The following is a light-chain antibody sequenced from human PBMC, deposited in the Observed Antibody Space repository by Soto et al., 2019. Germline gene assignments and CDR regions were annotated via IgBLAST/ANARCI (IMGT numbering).Light chain of an antibody. CDR2: GGS. V-gene: IGKV1-5*01. CDR1: QSISVY. Sequence: DIQMTQSPSTLSASVGDRVTITCRSSQSISVYLAWYQQRPREAPKLLSYGGSSLESGVPSRFSGSGSGTEFTLTISSLQPTAFATYYCPQYATSSPTFGQGNKLEI. CDR3: PQYATSSPT. J-gene: IGKJ2*01.